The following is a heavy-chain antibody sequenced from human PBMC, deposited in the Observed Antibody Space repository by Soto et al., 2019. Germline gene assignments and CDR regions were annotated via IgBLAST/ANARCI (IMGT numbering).Heavy chain of an antibody. D-gene: IGHD3-16*01. CDR2: IKEDGSEK. Sequence: EVQLVESGGGLVQPGGSLRLSCAASGFTFSNYWMSWVRQAPGKGLEWVANIKEDGSEKYYVDSVKGRFTISRDNAKNSLYLQMNSLRAEDTAVYYCVRVGRLGGYWGQGTLVTASS. CDR3: VRVGRLGGY. V-gene: IGHV3-7*03. J-gene: IGHJ4*02. CDR1: GFTFSNYW.